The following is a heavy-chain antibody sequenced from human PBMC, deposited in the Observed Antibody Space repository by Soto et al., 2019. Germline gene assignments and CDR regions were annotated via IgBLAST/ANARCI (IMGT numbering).Heavy chain of an antibody. CDR2: IYPGDSDT. V-gene: IGHV5-51*01. D-gene: IGHD1-26*01. J-gene: IGHJ4*02. CDR1: GYSFTSYW. Sequence: PGESLKISCKGSGYSFTSYWIGWVRQMPGKGLEWMGIIYPGDSDTRYSPSFQGQVTISADKSISTAYLQWSSLKASDTAMYYCAIVSSMSTEWELLRGFDYWGQGTLVTVSS. CDR3: AIVSSMSTEWELLRGFDY.